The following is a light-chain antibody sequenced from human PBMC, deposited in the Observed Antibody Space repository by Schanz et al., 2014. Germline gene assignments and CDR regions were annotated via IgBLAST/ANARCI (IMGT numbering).Light chain of an antibody. CDR1: SSDVGGYNY. Sequence: QSALTQPASVSGSPGQSITISCTGTSSDVGGYNYVSWYQQHPGKAPKLMIYDVNNRPSGVSNRFSGSKSGNTASLTISGLQAEDEADYYCSSYRRTATVAVFGTGTKVTVL. CDR3: SSYRRTATVAV. V-gene: IGLV2-14*01. CDR2: DVN. J-gene: IGLJ1*01.